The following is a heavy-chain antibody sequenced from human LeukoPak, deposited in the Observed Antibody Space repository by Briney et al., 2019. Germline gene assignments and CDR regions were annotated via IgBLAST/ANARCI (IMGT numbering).Heavy chain of an antibody. CDR3: ARGSKILTGYYAGY. J-gene: IGHJ4*02. V-gene: IGHV3-21*01. D-gene: IGHD3-9*01. CDR1: GFTFNNYW. Sequence: GGSLRLSCAASGFTFNNYWMHWVRQAPGKGLEWVSSISSSSSYIYYADSVKGRFTISRDNAKNSLYLQMNSLRAEDTAVYYCARGSKILTGYYAGYWGQGTLVTVSS. CDR2: ISSSSSYI.